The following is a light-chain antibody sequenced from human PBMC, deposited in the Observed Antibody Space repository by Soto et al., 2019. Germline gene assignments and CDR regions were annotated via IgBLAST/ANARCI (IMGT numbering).Light chain of an antibody. CDR1: QSVAIR. Sequence: EIVMTQSPATLSVSPGERATLSCTASQSVAIRLPWYQQKPGQAPRTLIHGASTRASGISARCSGSGSGTEFTLPITNLQSEDFAIYYCQQYHNCPPLTFGQGTRLDIK. J-gene: IGKJ5*01. V-gene: IGKV3-15*01. CDR2: GAS. CDR3: QQYHNCPPLT.